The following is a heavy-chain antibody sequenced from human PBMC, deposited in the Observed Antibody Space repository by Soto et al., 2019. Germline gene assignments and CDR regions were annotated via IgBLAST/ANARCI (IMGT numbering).Heavy chain of an antibody. Sequence: QVQLVESGGGLVQPGGSLRLSCTASGFTFTDHYMTWIRQAPGKGLEWVSYIHSGGSNIYYADSVRGRFTISRDNAKNSVYLQMSSLRAEDTAIYYCARDIRGANWGQGTLVIVSS. CDR2: IHSGGSNI. CDR1: GFTFTDHY. CDR3: ARDIRGAN. D-gene: IGHD3-10*01. V-gene: IGHV3-11*01. J-gene: IGHJ4*02.